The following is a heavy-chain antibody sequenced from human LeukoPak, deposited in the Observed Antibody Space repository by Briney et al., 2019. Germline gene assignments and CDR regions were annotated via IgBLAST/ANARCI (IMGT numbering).Heavy chain of an antibody. CDR3: ARHGGLNTNFDY. Sequence: PGGSLRLSCAASGFTFRNYWMGWVRQAPGKGLEWVANTKPDGSAEYYADSVRGRFTTSRDNANNLLYLQMNRLRAEDTAVYYCARHGGLNTNFDYWGQGTLVTVSS. CDR2: TKPDGSAE. V-gene: IGHV3-7*01. CDR1: GFTFRNYW. D-gene: IGHD2-15*01. J-gene: IGHJ4*02.